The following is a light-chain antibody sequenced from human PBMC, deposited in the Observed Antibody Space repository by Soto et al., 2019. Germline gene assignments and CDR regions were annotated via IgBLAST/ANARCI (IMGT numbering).Light chain of an antibody. CDR2: DVS. V-gene: IGKV1-5*01. Sequence: DIQMTQAPSTLSASVGDRVTITCRASQGISRWLAWYQQKPGKAPKVLIYDVSSLESGVPSRFSGSGSGTEFTLTISSLQPDDFATYYCQQYNSYPWTFGQGTKV. CDR3: QQYNSYPWT. J-gene: IGKJ1*01. CDR1: QGISRW.